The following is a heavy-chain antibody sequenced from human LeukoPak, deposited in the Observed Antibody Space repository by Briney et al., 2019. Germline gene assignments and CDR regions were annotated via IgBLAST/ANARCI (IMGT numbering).Heavy chain of an antibody. CDR2: INHSGST. CDR1: GGSFSGYY. Sequence: SETLSLTCAVYGGSFSGYYWSWIRQPPGKGLEWIGEINHSGSTNYNPSLKSRVTISVDTSKNQFSLKLSSVTAADTAVYYCARGPCSGGSCEGVELGYFDYWGQGTLVTVSS. J-gene: IGHJ4*02. D-gene: IGHD2-15*01. CDR3: ARGPCSGGSCEGVELGYFDY. V-gene: IGHV4-34*01.